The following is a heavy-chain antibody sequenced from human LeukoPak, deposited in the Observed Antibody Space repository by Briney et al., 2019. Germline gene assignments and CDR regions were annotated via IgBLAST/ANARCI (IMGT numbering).Heavy chain of an antibody. Sequence: GGSLRLSCAASGLTFSNYGMHWVRQVPGKGLGWVAAIWFDGIRKYYADSVKGRLTISRDNSKNTLYLQMNSLRAEDTAVYYCARDLEDSSPFGAFDMWGQGTMVTVSS. D-gene: IGHD3-22*01. CDR3: ARDLEDSSPFGAFDM. J-gene: IGHJ3*02. CDR2: IWFDGIRK. CDR1: GLTFSNYG. V-gene: IGHV3-33*01.